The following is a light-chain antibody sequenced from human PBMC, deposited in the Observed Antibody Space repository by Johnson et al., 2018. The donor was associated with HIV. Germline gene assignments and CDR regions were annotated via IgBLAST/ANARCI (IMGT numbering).Light chain of an antibody. CDR2: ENN. Sequence: QLVLTQPPSVSAAPGQKVTISCSGSSSNIGNNYVSWYQQLPGTAPKLLIYENNKRPSGIPDRFSGSKSGTSATLGITGLQTGDEADYYCGTWDNSLSGFAFGTGTKVTVL. J-gene: IGLJ1*01. V-gene: IGLV1-51*02. CDR1: SSNIGNNY. CDR3: GTWDNSLSGFA.